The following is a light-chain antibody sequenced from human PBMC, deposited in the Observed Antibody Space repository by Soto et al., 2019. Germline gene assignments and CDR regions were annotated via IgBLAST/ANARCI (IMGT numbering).Light chain of an antibody. CDR1: QSVSSN. J-gene: IGKJ1*01. V-gene: IGKV3-15*01. CDR3: QQYNNWPPGWT. Sequence: EIVMTQSAAILSVSPGERATLSCRASQSVSSNLAWYQQKPGQAPRLLIYGASTRATGIPARFSGSGSGTEFTLTISSLQSEDFAVYYCQQYNNWPPGWTFGQGTKVEIK. CDR2: GAS.